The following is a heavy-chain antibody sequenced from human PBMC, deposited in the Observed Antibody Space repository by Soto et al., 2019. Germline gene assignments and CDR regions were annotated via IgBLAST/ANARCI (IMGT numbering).Heavy chain of an antibody. CDR2: IIPLFGTT. J-gene: IGHJ6*02. CDR1: GDTFKNCV. CDR3: AAELGFGNLSVV. V-gene: IGHV1-69*01. D-gene: IGHD3-10*01. Sequence: QVQVVQSGVEVRRPGSSVKVSCKSSGDTFKNCVISWVRQAPGQGLEWMGGIIPLFGTTDFAQRFQGRLTITTDESTTTAYMELSRLRSEDPATYYCAAELGFGNLSVVWGQGTTVIVSS.